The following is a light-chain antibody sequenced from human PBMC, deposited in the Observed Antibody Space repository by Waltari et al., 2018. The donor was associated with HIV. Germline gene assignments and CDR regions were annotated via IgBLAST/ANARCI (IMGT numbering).Light chain of an antibody. CDR1: RNDVGAYDY. CDR3: ASFTSGRLNV. Sequence: QSALTQPASVSGSPGQSSTISCTGTRNDVGAYDYVSWYHQSPGKVPKLLIYDVYNRPSRISNRFSGSKSGNTAFLTISGLRAEDEADYYCASFTSGRLNVFGSGTKVTVL. J-gene: IGLJ1*01. V-gene: IGLV2-14*01. CDR2: DVY.